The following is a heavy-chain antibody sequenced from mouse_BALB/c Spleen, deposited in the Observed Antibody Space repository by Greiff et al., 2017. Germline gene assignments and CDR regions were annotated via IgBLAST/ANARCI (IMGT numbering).Heavy chain of an antibody. Sequence: EVQRVESGGGLVQPGGSMKLSCVASGFTFSNYWMNWVRQSPEKGLEWVAEIRLKSNNYATHYAESVKGRFTISRDDSKSSVYLQMNNLRAEDTGIYYCTRGSSYVRFAYWGQGTLVTVSA. CDR3: TRGSSYVRFAY. J-gene: IGHJ3*01. V-gene: IGHV6-6*02. D-gene: IGHD1-1*01. CDR2: IRLKSNNYAT. CDR1: GFTFSNYW.